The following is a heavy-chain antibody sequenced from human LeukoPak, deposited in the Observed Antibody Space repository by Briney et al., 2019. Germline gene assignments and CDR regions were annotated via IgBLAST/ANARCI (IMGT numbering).Heavy chain of an antibody. V-gene: IGHV3-74*03. Sequence: GGSLTLSCAASGFFFSNYGMHWVRQAPGKGLVWVSRVNSDGRFTKYADSVKGRFTISRDNAKNTLYLQMNSLRAEDTAMYYCVRSDWFDNWGQGTLVTVSS. J-gene: IGHJ5*02. CDR1: GFFFSNYG. CDR2: VNSDGRFT. CDR3: VRSDWFDN.